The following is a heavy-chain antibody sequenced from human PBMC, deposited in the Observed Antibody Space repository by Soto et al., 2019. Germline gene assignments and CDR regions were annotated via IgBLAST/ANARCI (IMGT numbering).Heavy chain of an antibody. CDR3: ARFIIAAAGLYYYYGMDV. D-gene: IGHD6-13*01. V-gene: IGHV4-34*01. CDR1: GGSFSGYY. J-gene: IGHJ6*02. CDR2: INHSGST. Sequence: SETLSLTCAVYGGSFSGYYWSWIRQPPGKGLEWIGEINHSGSTNYNPSLKSRVTISVDTSKNQFSLKLSSVTAADTAVYYCARFIIAAAGLYYYYGMDVWGQGTTVTVSS.